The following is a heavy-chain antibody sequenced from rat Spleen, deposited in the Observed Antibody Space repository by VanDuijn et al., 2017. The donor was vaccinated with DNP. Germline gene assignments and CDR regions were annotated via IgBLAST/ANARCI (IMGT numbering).Heavy chain of an antibody. CDR1: GFSFSDYY. CDR2: ISTGGGNT. Sequence: EVQLVESGGGLVQPGRSLKLSCAASGFSFSDYYMAWVRQAPTKGLEWVASISTGGGNTYYRDSVKGRFTISRDNAKSTLYLQMDSLRSEESATYYCARHGELHLRYAMDAWGQGTSVTVSS. V-gene: IGHV5S11*01. J-gene: IGHJ4*01. CDR3: ARHGELHLRYAMDA. D-gene: IGHD2-1*01.